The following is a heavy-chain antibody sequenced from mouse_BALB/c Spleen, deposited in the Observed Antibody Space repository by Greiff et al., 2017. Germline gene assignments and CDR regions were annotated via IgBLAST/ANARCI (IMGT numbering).Heavy chain of an antibody. V-gene: IGHV5-6*01. CDR2: ISSGGSYT. D-gene: IGHD1-2*01. CDR1: GFTFSSYG. Sequence: EVQVVESGGDLVKPGGSLKLSCAASGFTFSSYGMSWVRQTPDKRLEWVATISSGGSYTYYPDSVKGRFTISRDNARNILYLQMSSLRSEDTAMYYCARGRTTATWFAYWGQGTLVTVSA. J-gene: IGHJ3*01. CDR3: ARGRTTATWFAY.